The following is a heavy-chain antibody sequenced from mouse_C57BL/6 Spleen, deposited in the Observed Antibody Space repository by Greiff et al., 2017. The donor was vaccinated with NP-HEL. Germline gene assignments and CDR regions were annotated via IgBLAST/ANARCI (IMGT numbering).Heavy chain of an antibody. Sequence: VQLQQSGAELARPGASVKLSCKASGYTFTSFGISWVKQRTGQGLEWIGEIYPRSGNTYYNEKFKGKATLTADKSSSTAYMELRSLTSEDSAVYFCARCGYYAWFAYWGQGTLVTVSA. CDR2: IYPRSGNT. D-gene: IGHD2-3*01. CDR1: GYTFTSFG. V-gene: IGHV1-81*01. J-gene: IGHJ3*01. CDR3: ARCGYYAWFAY.